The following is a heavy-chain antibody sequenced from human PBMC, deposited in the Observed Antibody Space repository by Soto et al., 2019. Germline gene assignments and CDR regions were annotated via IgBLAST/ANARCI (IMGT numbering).Heavy chain of an antibody. CDR3: ASSAVYCSGGSCYSGHFDY. V-gene: IGHV5-10-1*01. Sequence: GESLKISCKGSGYSFTSYWISWVRQMPGKGLEWMGRIDPSDSYTNYSPSFQGHVTISADKSISTAYLQWSSLKASDTAMYYCASSAVYCSGGSCYSGHFDYWGQGTLVTVSS. J-gene: IGHJ4*02. CDR2: IDPSDSYT. CDR1: GYSFTSYW. D-gene: IGHD2-15*01.